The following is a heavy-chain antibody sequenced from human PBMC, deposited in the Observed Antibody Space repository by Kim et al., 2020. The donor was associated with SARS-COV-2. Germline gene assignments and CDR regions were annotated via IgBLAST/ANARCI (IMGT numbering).Heavy chain of an antibody. CDR1: GGSISSGGYY. CDR3: ARVGGSGSYFVFDY. D-gene: IGHD3-10*01. J-gene: IGHJ4*02. V-gene: IGHV4-31*03. Sequence: SETLSLTCTVSGGSISSGGYYWSWIRQHPGKDLEWIGYIYYSGSTYYNPSLKSRVTISVDTSKNQFSLKLSSVTAADTAVYYCARVGGSGSYFVFDYWGQGTLVTVSS. CDR2: IYYSGST.